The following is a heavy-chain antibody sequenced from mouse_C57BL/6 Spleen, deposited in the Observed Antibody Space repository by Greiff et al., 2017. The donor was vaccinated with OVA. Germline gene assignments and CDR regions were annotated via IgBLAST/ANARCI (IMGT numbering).Heavy chain of an antibody. CDR1: GYTFTSYW. CDR2: IDPSDSYT. V-gene: IGHV1-69*01. Sequence: QVHVKQPGAELVMPGASVKLSCKASGYTFTSYWMHWVKQRPGQGLEWIGEIDPSDSYTNYNQKFKGKSTLTVDKSSSTAYMQLSSLTSEDSAVYYCARQLRLLGAMDYWGQGTSVTVSS. CDR3: ARQLRLLGAMDY. D-gene: IGHD3-2*02. J-gene: IGHJ4*01.